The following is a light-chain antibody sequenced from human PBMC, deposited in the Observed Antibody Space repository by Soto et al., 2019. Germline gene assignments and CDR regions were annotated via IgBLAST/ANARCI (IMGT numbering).Light chain of an antibody. CDR2: EVS. J-gene: IGLJ3*02. V-gene: IGLV2-14*01. Sequence: QSALTQPASVSGSPGQSITISCTGTSSDVGGYNYVSWYQQHPGKAPKLMIYEVSKRPSGVSNRFSGSKSGNTDSLTISGLQAEDEADYYCSSYTSSRVFGGGTKLTVL. CDR1: SSDVGGYNY. CDR3: SSYTSSRV.